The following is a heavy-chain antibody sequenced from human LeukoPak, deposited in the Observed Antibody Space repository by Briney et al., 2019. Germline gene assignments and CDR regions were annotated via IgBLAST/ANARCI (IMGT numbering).Heavy chain of an antibody. J-gene: IGHJ5*02. CDR1: GFTFSSYG. CDR3: AKLGGTARFDP. D-gene: IGHD1-7*01. V-gene: IGHV3-48*04. Sequence: GGSLRLSCAASGFTFSSYGMNWVRQAPGKGLEWVSYISSTSSTIYYADSVKGRFTISRDNAKNSLYLQMSNLRAEDTAIYYCAKLGGTARFDPWGQGTLVTVSS. CDR2: ISSTSSTI.